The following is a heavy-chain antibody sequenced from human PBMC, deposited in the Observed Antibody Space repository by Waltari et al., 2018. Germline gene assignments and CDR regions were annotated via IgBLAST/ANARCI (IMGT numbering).Heavy chain of an antibody. V-gene: IGHV3-66*02. CDR3: ARDPPGVAAAGPGRG. D-gene: IGHD6-25*01. J-gene: IGHJ4*02. Sequence: EVQLVESGGGLVQPGGSLRLSCAASGITVGNNYMSWVRQAPGKVLELISLIDSSGSTYYADSVKGRFTISRDNSKNTLYLQMNSLRSEDTAVYFCARDPPGVAAAGPGRGWGQGTLVTVSS. CDR1: GITVGNNY. CDR2: IDSSGST.